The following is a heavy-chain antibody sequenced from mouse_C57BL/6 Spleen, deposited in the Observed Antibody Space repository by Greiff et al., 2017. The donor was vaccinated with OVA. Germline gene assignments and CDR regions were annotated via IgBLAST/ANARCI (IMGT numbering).Heavy chain of an antibody. J-gene: IGHJ2*01. V-gene: IGHV1-82*01. CDR3: ARLGDYGSSSSYFDY. CDR1: GYAFSSSW. Sequence: QVQLKESGPELVKPGASVKISCKASGYAFSSSWMNWVKQRPGKGLEWIGRIYPGDGDTNYNGKFKGKATLTADKSSSTAYMQLSSLTSEDSAVYFCARLGDYGSSSSYFDYWGQGTTLTVSS. D-gene: IGHD1-1*01. CDR2: IYPGDGDT.